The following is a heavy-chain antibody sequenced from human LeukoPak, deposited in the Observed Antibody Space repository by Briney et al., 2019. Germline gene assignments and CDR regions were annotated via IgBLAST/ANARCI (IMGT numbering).Heavy chain of an antibody. CDR2: INPNSGDT. CDR3: ARGYCSSTSCLFDY. V-gene: IGHV1-2*06. Sequence: ASVKVSCKASGYTFTGYHMHWVRQALGQGLEWMGRINPNSGDTNYAQKFQGRVTMTRDTSISTAYMELSRLRSDDTAVYYCARGYCSSTSCLFDYWGQGTLVTVSS. D-gene: IGHD2-2*01. CDR1: GYTFTGYH. J-gene: IGHJ4*02.